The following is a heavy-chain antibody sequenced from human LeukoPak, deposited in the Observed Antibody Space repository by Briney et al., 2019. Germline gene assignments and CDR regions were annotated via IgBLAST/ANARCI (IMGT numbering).Heavy chain of an antibody. V-gene: IGHV3-23*01. J-gene: IGHJ6*02. D-gene: IGHD3-10*01. Sequence: GGSLRLSCTSSGFILSSFAMSWVRQAPGKGLEWVSSISSPGGNTYYADSVKGRFTISRDNSKNTLYLQMNSLRAEDTAVYYCGGGGSGSYHYYYYGMDVWGQGTTVTVSS. CDR3: GGGGSGSYHYYYYGMDV. CDR2: ISSPGGNT. CDR1: GFILSSFA.